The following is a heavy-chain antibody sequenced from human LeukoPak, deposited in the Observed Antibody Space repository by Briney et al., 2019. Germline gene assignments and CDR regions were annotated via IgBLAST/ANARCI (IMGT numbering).Heavy chain of an antibody. CDR1: GFTFSSYA. CDR2: IYYSGST. V-gene: IGHV4-59*01. D-gene: IGHD2-8*01. J-gene: IGHJ4*02. CDR3: ARSGTKTNGFDY. Sequence: PGGSLRLSCAASGFTFSSYAMSWVRQAPGKGLEWIGYIYYSGSTNYSPSLQSRVTISVDTSRNQFSLRLISVTAADTAMYYCARSGTKTNGFDYWGQGTLVTVSS.